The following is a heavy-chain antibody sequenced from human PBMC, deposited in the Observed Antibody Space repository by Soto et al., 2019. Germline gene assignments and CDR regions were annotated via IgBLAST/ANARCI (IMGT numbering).Heavy chain of an antibody. J-gene: IGHJ6*02. V-gene: IGHV3-21*01. D-gene: IGHD2-15*01. CDR1: GFTFSSYS. CDR2: ISSSFSYI. CDR3: ARDIFRRDIVVVVAAISNYYYYYGMDV. Sequence: GGSLRLSCAASGFTFSSYSMNWVRQAPGKGLEWVSSISSSFSYIYYADSVKGRFIISRDNAKNSLYLQMNSLRVEDTAVYYCARDIFRRDIVVVVAAISNYYYYYGMDVWGQGTTVTVSS.